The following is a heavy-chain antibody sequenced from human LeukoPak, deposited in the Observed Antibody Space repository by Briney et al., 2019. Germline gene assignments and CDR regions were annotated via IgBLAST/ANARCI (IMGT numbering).Heavy chain of an antibody. CDR3: TTDQEWLSYYFDY. V-gene: IGHV3-48*04. J-gene: IGHJ4*02. D-gene: IGHD5-12*01. CDR2: IDTSSTTM. Sequence: GRSLRLSCAASGLTFSKYSMTWVRQAPGKGLEWVSFIDTSSTTMYYTDSVKGRFTISRDNAKNSLYLQMNSLKTEDTAVYYCTTDQEWLSYYFDYWGQGTLVAVSS. CDR1: GLTFSKYS.